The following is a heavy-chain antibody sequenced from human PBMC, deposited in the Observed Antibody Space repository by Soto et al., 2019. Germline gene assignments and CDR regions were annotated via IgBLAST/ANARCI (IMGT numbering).Heavy chain of an antibody. Sequence: PSETLSLTCAVYGGSFSGYYWSWIRQPPGKGLEWIGEINHSGSTNYNPSLKSRVTISVDTSKNQFSLKLSSVTAADTAVYYCARGDFWSGYYTGAWYNWFDPWGQGTLVTVS. CDR1: GGSFSGYY. CDR2: INHSGST. V-gene: IGHV4-34*01. D-gene: IGHD3-3*01. J-gene: IGHJ5*02. CDR3: ARGDFWSGYYTGAWYNWFDP.